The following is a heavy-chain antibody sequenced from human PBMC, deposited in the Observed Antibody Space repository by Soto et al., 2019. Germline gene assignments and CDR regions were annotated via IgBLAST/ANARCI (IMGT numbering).Heavy chain of an antibody. CDR1: GVTFNRQD. V-gene: IGHV1-69*13. CDR3: ATSEGRDRYSFDY. D-gene: IGHD4-4*01. CDR2: IIPMFGTP. Sequence: GASVKVSCKASGVTFNRQDMRWVRQAPGQGLEWMGGIIPMFGTPHYAEKFQDRVTITADESTGTAYLELSSLTSEDTAVYYCATSEGRDRYSFDYWGPGTLVTVSS. J-gene: IGHJ4*02.